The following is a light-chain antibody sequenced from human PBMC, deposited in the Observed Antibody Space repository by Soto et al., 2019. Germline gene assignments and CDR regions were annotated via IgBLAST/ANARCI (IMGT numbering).Light chain of an antibody. CDR1: QSISTE. CDR2: DAS. Sequence: AIQLTQSPSSLSASVGERVTITCRASQSISTELAWYQQKPGQAPKLLIYDASSLASGVPSRFSGSGSGSDFTLTITSLQLEDFAVYDYQQFKSYTPTLTFGQGTRLEIK. CDR3: QQFKSYTPTLT. V-gene: IGKV1-13*02. J-gene: IGKJ1*01.